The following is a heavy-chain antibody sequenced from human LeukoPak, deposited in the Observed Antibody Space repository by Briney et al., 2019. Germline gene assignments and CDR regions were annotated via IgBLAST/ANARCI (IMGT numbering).Heavy chain of an antibody. CDR1: GGSISSGGYY. CDR3: AREGKGYSYGESYFDY. Sequence: SETLSLTCTVSGGSISSGGYYWSWIRQHPGKGLEWIGYIYYSGSTYYNPSLKSRVTISVDTSKNQFSLKLSSVTAADTAVYYCAREGKGYSYGESYFDYWGQGTLVTVSS. CDR2: IYYSGST. D-gene: IGHD5-18*01. J-gene: IGHJ4*02. V-gene: IGHV4-31*03.